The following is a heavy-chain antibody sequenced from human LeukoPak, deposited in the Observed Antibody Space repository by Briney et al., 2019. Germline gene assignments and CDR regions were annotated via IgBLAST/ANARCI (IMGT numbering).Heavy chain of an antibody. Sequence: GASVKVSCKASGYTFTGYYMHWVRQAPGQGLEWMGWINPNSGGTNYAQKFQGRVTMTRDTSISTAYMELSRLRSDDTAVCYCARIAVAGTEFDYWGQGTLVTVSS. CDR3: ARIAVAGTEFDY. J-gene: IGHJ4*02. CDR1: GYTFTGYY. CDR2: INPNSGGT. D-gene: IGHD6-19*01. V-gene: IGHV1-2*02.